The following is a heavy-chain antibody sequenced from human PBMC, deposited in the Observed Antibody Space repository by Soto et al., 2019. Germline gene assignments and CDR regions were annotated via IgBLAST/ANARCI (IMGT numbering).Heavy chain of an antibody. CDR3: AKATSATGGYYYYYGMDV. J-gene: IGHJ6*02. CDR1: GFTFDDYA. D-gene: IGHD3-16*01. V-gene: IGHV3-43D*04. Sequence: LRLSCAASGFTFDDYAMHWVRQAPGKGLEWVSLISWDGGSTYYADSVKGRFTISRDNSKNSLYLQMNSLRAEDTALYYCAKATSATGGYYYYYGMDVWGQGTTVTVS. CDR2: ISWDGGST.